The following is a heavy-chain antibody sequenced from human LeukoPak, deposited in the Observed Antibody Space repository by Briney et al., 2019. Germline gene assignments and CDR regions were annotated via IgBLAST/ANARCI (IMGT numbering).Heavy chain of an antibody. CDR3: ARVDQRRYNDAFDI. Sequence: GASVKVSCKASGYTFTGYYMHWVRQAPGQGLEWMGWINPNSGGTNYAQKFQGRVTMTRDTSISTAYMELSRLRSDDTAVYYCARVDQRRYNDAFDIWGQGTMVTVSS. V-gene: IGHV1-2*02. J-gene: IGHJ3*02. CDR1: GYTFTGYY. CDR2: INPNSGGT. D-gene: IGHD1-14*01.